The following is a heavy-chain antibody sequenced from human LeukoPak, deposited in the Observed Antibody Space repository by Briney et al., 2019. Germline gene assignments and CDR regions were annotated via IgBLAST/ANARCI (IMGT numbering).Heavy chain of an antibody. CDR2: ISGSGGST. J-gene: IGHJ4*02. Sequence: GGTLRLSCAASGFTFSSYGMSWVRQAPGKGLEWVSAISGSGGSTYYADSVKGRFTISRDNSKNTLYLQMNSLRAEDTAVYYCAKEDLYDYVWGSYRDYWGQGTLVTVSS. CDR3: AKEDLYDYVWGSYRDY. CDR1: GFTFSSYG. D-gene: IGHD3-16*02. V-gene: IGHV3-23*01.